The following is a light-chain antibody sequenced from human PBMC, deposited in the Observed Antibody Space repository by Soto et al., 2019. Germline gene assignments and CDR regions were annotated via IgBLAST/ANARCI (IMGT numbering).Light chain of an antibody. Sequence: DIQMTQSPSSLSASVEDRVIITCRSSQSISNHLKWYQQKTGKAPKLLIFAASSLQSRVPSRFSGSRSGPDLTLTISSLQPADFAPYYCQQSYSSLQTFGQGTPGEIQ. CDR1: QSISNH. CDR2: AAS. CDR3: QQSYSSLQT. V-gene: IGKV1-39*01. J-gene: IGKJ1*01.